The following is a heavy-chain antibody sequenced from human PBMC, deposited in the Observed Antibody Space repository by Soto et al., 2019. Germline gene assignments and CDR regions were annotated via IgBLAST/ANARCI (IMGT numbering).Heavy chain of an antibody. CDR2: IYYSGST. CDR3: ARGHNLGGSTFDI. J-gene: IGHJ3*02. CDR1: GGSGFSHY. V-gene: IGHV4-59*02. Sequence: PTESLSLGCRVSGGSGFSHYWGWIRQPPGKGLEYIGYIYYSGSTNYNPSLKSRVSISVDMSKNQFSLKLTSVTAADTAVYYCARGHNLGGSTFDIWGQGTLVTVSS. D-gene: IGHD3-16*01.